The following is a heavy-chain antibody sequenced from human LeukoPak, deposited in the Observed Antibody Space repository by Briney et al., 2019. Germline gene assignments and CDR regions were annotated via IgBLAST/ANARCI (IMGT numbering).Heavy chain of an antibody. CDR3: VRSGHGGNYFDQ. J-gene: IGHJ4*02. V-gene: IGHV3-74*01. CDR2: INGDGSTT. Sequence: GGSLRLSCAASGFTFSNYWMHWVRQAPGQGLVWVSRINGDGSTTSYADSVKGRFTISRDNAKNTLYLQMNSLRAEDTAVYYCVRSGHGGNYFDQWGQGTLVTVSS. CDR1: GFTFSNYW. D-gene: IGHD5-12*01.